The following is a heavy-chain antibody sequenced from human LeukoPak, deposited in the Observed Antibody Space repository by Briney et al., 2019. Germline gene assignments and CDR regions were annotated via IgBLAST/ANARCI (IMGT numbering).Heavy chain of an antibody. J-gene: IGHJ6*04. CDR2: IDPSDSYT. V-gene: IGHV5-10-1*01. D-gene: IGHD3-9*01. CDR3: ARGHPLDWLPYGMDV. Sequence: AGESLKISCKGSGYSFTSYWISWVRQMPGKGLEWMGRIDPSDSYTNYSPSFQGHVTISADKSISTAYLQWSSLKASDTAMYYCARGHPLDWLPYGMDVWGKGTTVTVSS. CDR1: GYSFTSYW.